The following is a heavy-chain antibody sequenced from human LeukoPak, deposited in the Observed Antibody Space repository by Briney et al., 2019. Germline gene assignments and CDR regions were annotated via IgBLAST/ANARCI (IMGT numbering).Heavy chain of an antibody. CDR1: GYTFTGYY. Sequence: ASVKVSCKASGYTFTGYYMHWVRQAPGQGLEWMGWINPNSGGTNYAQKFQGRVTMTRDTSISTACMELSRLRSDDTAVYYCARDQYGCQAFDIWGQGTMVTVSS. CDR3: ARDQYGCQAFDI. V-gene: IGHV1-2*02. J-gene: IGHJ3*02. CDR2: INPNSGGT. D-gene: IGHD4-17*01.